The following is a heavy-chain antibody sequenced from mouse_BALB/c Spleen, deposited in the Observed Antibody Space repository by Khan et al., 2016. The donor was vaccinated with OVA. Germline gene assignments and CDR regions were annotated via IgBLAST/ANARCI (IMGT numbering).Heavy chain of an antibody. CDR1: GFSLTSYG. CDR3: ARQIFPGYFDV. CDR2: IWSDGKT. Sequence: VELVESGPGLVAPSQSLSITCTISGFSLTSYGIHWVRQPPGKGLEWLVVIWSDGKTTYNSALKSRLNIIKDNSKSQVFLKMKSLQTDDTAMYYCARQIFPGYFDVWGAGTTVTVSS. J-gene: IGHJ1*01. V-gene: IGHV2-6-1*01.